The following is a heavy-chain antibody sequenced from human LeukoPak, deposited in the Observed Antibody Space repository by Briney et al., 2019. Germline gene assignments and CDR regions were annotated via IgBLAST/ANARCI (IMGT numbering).Heavy chain of an antibody. Sequence: SETLSLTCAVYGGSFSGYYWSWIRQPPGKGLPWIGEINDNGNTNCNPSLKSRVTISVDTSKNQFSVKLSFVTAADTVVFFKQRTAYDILTNSGSGWIFDYWGQGTLVTVSS. CDR1: GGSFSGYY. D-gene: IGHD3-9*01. J-gene: IGHJ4*02. CDR2: INDNGNT. CDR3: QRTAYDILTNSGSGWIFDY. V-gene: IGHV4-34*01.